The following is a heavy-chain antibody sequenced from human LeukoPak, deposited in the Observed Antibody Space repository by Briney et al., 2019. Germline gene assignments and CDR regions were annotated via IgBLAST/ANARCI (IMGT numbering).Heavy chain of an antibody. Sequence: ASVKVSCKASGYTFTTYAMRWVRQAPGQRLEWMGWINAGNGNTKYSQKFQDRVTITRDTSANTAYMELSSLRSEDTAVYYCARDSTKKALVVPATPHYWGQGTLVTVTS. CDR1: GYTFTTYA. CDR3: ARDSTKKALVVPATPHY. J-gene: IGHJ4*02. D-gene: IGHD2-15*01. CDR2: INAGNGNT. V-gene: IGHV1-3*01.